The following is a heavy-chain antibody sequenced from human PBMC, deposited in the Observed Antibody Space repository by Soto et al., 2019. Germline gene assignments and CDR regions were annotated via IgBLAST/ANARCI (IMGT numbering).Heavy chain of an antibody. D-gene: IGHD2-15*01. Sequence: GASVKVSCKASGYTFTSYAMHWVRQAPGQRLEWMGWINAGNGNTKYSQKFQGRVTITRDTSASTAYMELSSLRSEDTAVYYCARVVEHCSGGSCYPENNWFDPWGQGTLVTVSS. V-gene: IGHV1-3*01. CDR1: GYTFTSYA. CDR3: ARVVEHCSGGSCYPENNWFDP. CDR2: INAGNGNT. J-gene: IGHJ5*02.